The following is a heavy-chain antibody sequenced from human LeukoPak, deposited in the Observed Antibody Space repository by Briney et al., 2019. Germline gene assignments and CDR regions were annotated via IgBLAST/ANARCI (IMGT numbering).Heavy chain of an antibody. CDR1: GGSFSGYY. J-gene: IGHJ5*02. D-gene: IGHD2-2*02. Sequence: PSETLSFTCAVYGGSFSGYYWSWIRQPPGKGLEWIGEINHSGSTNYNPSLKSRVTISVDTSKNQFSLKLSSVTAADTAVYYCARGDCSSTSCYSGDWFDPWGQGTLVTVSS. V-gene: IGHV4-34*01. CDR2: INHSGST. CDR3: ARGDCSSTSCYSGDWFDP.